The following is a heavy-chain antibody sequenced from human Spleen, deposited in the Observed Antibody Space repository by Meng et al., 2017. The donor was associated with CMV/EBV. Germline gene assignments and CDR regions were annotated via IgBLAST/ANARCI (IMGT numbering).Heavy chain of an antibody. CDR1: GGSGSSASYC. CDR3: ARAPYYYYYGLDV. CDR2: IYYSGST. V-gene: IGHV4-61*01. Sequence: GSLRLSCTVSGGSGSSASYCWTWIRQPPGKGLEWIGYIYYSGSTNYNPSLKSRVTISVDTSKKQFSLKLTSVTAADTAVYYCARAPYYYYYGLDVWGQGTTVTVSS. J-gene: IGHJ6*02. D-gene: IGHD3-10*01.